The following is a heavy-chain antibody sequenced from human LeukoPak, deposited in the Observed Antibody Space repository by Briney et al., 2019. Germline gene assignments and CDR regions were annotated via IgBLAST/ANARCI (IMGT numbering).Heavy chain of an antibody. CDR3: ARVNCGGDCYSDRGAFDI. Sequence: SVKVSCKASGGTFSSYTITWVRQAPGQGLEWMGGIIPIFGTANYAQKFQGRVTITADESTSTAYMELSSVRSKDTAVYYCARVNCGGDCYSDRGAFDIWGQGTMVTVSS. V-gene: IGHV1-69*13. CDR1: GGTFSSYT. D-gene: IGHD2-21*02. CDR2: IIPIFGTA. J-gene: IGHJ3*02.